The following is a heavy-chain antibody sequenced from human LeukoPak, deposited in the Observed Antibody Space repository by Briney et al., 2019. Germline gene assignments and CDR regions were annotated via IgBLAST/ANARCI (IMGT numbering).Heavy chain of an antibody. CDR2: IYYSGST. J-gene: IGHJ6*03. V-gene: IGHV4-39*07. D-gene: IGHD6-13*01. CDR1: GGSISSSSYY. Sequence: SETLSLTCTVSGGSISSSSYYWGWIRQPPGKGLEWIGSIYYSGSTYYNPSLKSRVTISVDTSKSQFSLKLSSVTAADTAVYYCASTLAAADYYMDVWGKGTTVTVSS. CDR3: ASTLAAADYYMDV.